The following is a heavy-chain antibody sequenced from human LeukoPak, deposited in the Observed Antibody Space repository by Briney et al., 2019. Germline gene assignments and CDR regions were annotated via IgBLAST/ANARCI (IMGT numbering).Heavy chain of an antibody. CDR1: GFTFSSYE. J-gene: IGHJ6*02. CDR3: ARGGRGYGMDV. CDR2: ISGSGSTG. Sequence: GESLKISCAASGFTFSSYEINWVRQAPGKGLVWVSSISGSGSTGNYADSVTGRFTISRDNAKDSLFLQMNSLRGEDTAVYYCARGGRGYGMDVWGQGTTVTVSS. V-gene: IGHV3-48*03.